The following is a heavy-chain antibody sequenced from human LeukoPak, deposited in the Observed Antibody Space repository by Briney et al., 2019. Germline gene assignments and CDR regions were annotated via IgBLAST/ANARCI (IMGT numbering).Heavy chain of an antibody. CDR1: GFTFSSYA. J-gene: IGHJ3*02. CDR3: ARWEWLSNRNDAFDI. CDR2: ISGSGGST. V-gene: IGHV3-23*01. Sequence: GGSLRLSCAASGFTFSSYAMSWVRQAPGKGLEWVSAISGSGGSTYYADSVKGRFTISRDNAKNSLYLQMNSLRAEDTAVYYCARWEWLSNRNDAFDIWGQGTMVTVSS. D-gene: IGHD3-3*01.